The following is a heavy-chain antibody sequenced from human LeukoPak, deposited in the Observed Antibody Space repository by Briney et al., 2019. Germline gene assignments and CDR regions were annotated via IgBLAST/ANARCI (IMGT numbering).Heavy chain of an antibody. CDR1: GFTFSSYG. D-gene: IGHD3-10*01. CDR3: AKDRRLLWFGEVDY. CDR2: ISGSGGST. Sequence: GGSLRLTCAASGFTFSSYGMSWVRQAPGKGLEWVSAISGSGGSTYYADSVKGRFTISRDNSKNTLYLQMNSLRAEDTAVYYCAKDRRLLWFGEVDYWGQGTLVTVSS. V-gene: IGHV3-23*01. J-gene: IGHJ4*02.